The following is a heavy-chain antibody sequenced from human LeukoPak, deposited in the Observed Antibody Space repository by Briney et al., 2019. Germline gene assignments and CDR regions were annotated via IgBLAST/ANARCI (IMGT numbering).Heavy chain of an antibody. CDR2: ISAYNGNT. CDR3: ARDRPLYDILTGYYTSDY. J-gene: IGHJ4*02. CDR1: GYTFTSYG. Sequence: ASVKVSCKASGYTFTSYGISGVRQAPGQGLEWMGWISAYNGNTNYAQKLQGRVTMTPDTSTSTAYMELRSLRSDYTAVYYCARDRPLYDILTGYYTSDYWGQGTLVTVSS. V-gene: IGHV1-18*01. D-gene: IGHD3-9*01.